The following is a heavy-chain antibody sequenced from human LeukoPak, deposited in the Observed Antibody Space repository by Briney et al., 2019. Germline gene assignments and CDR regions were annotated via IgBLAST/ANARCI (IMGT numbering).Heavy chain of an antibody. D-gene: IGHD3-10*01. CDR3: ARAYGSGSYYKTKHYWFDP. Sequence: PSETLSLTCTVSGGSISSSSYYWGWIRQPPGKGLEWIGSIYYSGSTYYNPSLKSRVTISVDTSKNQFSLKLSSVTAADTAVYYCARAYGSGSYYKTKHYWFDPWGQGTLVTVSS. CDR2: IYYSGST. V-gene: IGHV4-39*07. J-gene: IGHJ5*02. CDR1: GGSISSSSYY.